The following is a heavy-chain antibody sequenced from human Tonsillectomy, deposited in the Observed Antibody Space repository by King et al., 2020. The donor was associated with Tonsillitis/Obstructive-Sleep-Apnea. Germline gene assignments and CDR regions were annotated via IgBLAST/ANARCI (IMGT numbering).Heavy chain of an antibody. CDR1: GFTFSDFA. V-gene: IGHV3-23*04. J-gene: IGHJ4*02. CDR2: IKNNGGRT. D-gene: IGHD2-2*01. CDR3: AKENPYCSSTSCRMYYFDS. Sequence: DVQLVESGGRLLQPGGSLRLSCAASGFTFSDFAISWVRQAPGKGLEWVSAIKNNGGRTYYADSVKGRFTISRDNSRNTLYLQMDSLRADDTALYYCAKENPYCSSTSCRMYYFDSWGQGTLVTVSS.